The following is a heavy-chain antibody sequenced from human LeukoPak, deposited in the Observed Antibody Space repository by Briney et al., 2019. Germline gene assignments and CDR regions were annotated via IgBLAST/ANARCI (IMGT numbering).Heavy chain of an antibody. Sequence: SETLSLTCTVSGGSISSSSYYWGWIRQPPGKGLEWIGSIYYSGNTYYNPSLKSRVTISVDTSKNQFSLKLSSVTAADTAVYYCASGIAAPEYFDYWGQGTLVTVSS. CDR3: ASGIAAPEYFDY. D-gene: IGHD6-6*01. J-gene: IGHJ4*02. V-gene: IGHV4-39*07. CDR1: GGSISSSSYY. CDR2: IYYSGNT.